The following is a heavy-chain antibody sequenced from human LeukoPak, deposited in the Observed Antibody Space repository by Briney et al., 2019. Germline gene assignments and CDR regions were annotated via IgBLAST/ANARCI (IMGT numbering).Heavy chain of an antibody. Sequence: ASVKVSCKASGYTFTAYYMHWVRQAPGQGLEWMGIINPSAGSTSYVQKFQGRVTMTRDTSTSTVYMELSSLRSEDTAVYYCARDYCGGDCPLLDYWGQGTPVTVSS. V-gene: IGHV1-46*01. CDR2: INPSAGST. CDR3: ARDYCGGDCPLLDY. J-gene: IGHJ4*02. D-gene: IGHD2-21*02. CDR1: GYTFTAYY.